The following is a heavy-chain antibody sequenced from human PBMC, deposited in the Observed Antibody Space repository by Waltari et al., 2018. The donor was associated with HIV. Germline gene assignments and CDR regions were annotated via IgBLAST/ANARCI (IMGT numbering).Heavy chain of an antibody. V-gene: IGHV3-33*01. CDR1: GFTFSSYG. D-gene: IGHD1-26*01. CDR2: IWYDGNNK. Sequence: QVLLVESGGGVVQPGRSLRLSCAASGFTFSSYGMHWVRQAPGKGLEWVVVIWYDGNNKYYADSVKGRFTISRDNSKNTLYLQMNSLRAEDTAVYYCARSLVGATYYFDYWGQGTLVTVSS. CDR3: ARSLVGATYYFDY. J-gene: IGHJ4*02.